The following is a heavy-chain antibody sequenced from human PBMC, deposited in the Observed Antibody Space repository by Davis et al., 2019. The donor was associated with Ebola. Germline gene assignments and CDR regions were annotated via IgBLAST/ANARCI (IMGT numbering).Heavy chain of an antibody. D-gene: IGHD6-19*01. CDR3: ARDSRQWLDNDY. Sequence: GESLKISCKGSGYSFTSYGISWVRQAPGQGLEWMGWISAYNGNTNYAQKLQGRVTMTTDTSTSTAYMELRSLRSDDTAVYYCARDSRQWLDNDYWGQGTLVTVSS. CDR1: GYSFTSYG. CDR2: ISAYNGNT. J-gene: IGHJ4*02. V-gene: IGHV1-18*01.